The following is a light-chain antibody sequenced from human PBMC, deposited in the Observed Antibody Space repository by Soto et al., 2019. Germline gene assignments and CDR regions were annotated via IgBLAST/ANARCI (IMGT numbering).Light chain of an antibody. CDR1: SSDVGAYKY. Sequence: QFALTQPPSASGSPGQSVTISCTGTSSDVGAYKYVSWYQQYPGKAPKLMIYEDSKRPSGVPDRFSGSKSGNTASLTVSGLQAEDEADYYCTSYVGSNIWVFGGGTKLTVL. V-gene: IGLV2-8*01. CDR3: TSYVGSNIWV. J-gene: IGLJ3*02. CDR2: EDS.